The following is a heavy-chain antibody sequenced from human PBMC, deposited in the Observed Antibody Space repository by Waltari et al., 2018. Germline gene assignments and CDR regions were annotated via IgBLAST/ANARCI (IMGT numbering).Heavy chain of an antibody. CDR1: GGSFSGYY. CDR3: ARGDISMIPGPLLN. Sequence: QVQLQQWGAGLLKPSETLSLTCAVYGGSFSGYYWSWIRQSPGKGLEWIGEINQSGSTNYNPSLKSRVTISVDTSKNQFSLKLSSVTAADAAVYYCARGDISMIPGPLLNWGQGTLVTVSS. CDR2: INQSGST. J-gene: IGHJ4*02. D-gene: IGHD3-22*01. V-gene: IGHV4-34*01.